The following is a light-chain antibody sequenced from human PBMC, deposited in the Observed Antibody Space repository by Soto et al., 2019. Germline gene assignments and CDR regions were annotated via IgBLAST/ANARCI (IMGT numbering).Light chain of an antibody. Sequence: QAVVTQPPSASGTPGQRVTISCSGSSSNIGSNTVNWYQQLPGTAPKLLIYSNNQRPSGVPDRFSGSKSGTSASLAISGLQSEDEADYYCVAWDDSLNGHWVFGGGTKLTVL. CDR2: SNN. CDR3: VAWDDSLNGHWV. V-gene: IGLV1-44*01. J-gene: IGLJ3*02. CDR1: SSNIGSNT.